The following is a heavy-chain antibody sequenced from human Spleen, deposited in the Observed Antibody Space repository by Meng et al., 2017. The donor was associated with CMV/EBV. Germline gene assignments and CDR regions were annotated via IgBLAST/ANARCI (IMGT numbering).Heavy chain of an antibody. CDR3: ARDIGTQQSKDAFDI. CDR2: IYRGDMT. Sequence: GESLKISCAASGFSVTGHYMTWVRQAPGKGLDWVSVIYRGDMTYYADSVRGRFTISRDSSKNTLYLQMGGLRVEDTAIYYCARDIGTQQSKDAFDIWGQGTMVTVSS. D-gene: IGHD1/OR15-1a*01. V-gene: IGHV3-53*01. J-gene: IGHJ3*02. CDR1: GFSVTGHY.